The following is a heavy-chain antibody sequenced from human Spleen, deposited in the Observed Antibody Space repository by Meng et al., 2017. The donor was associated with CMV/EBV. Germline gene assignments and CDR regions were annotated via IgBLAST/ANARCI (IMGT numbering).Heavy chain of an antibody. D-gene: IGHD3-10*01. CDR2: ISSSSSYI. CDR1: GFTFSSYS. Sequence: GGSLRLSCAASGFTFSSYSMNWVRQAPGKGLEWVSSISSSSSYIYYADSVKGRFTISRDNAKNSLYLQMNSLRAEDTAVYYCARGDYGSGTDDAFDIWGQGTMVTVSS. J-gene: IGHJ3*02. CDR3: ARGDYGSGTDDAFDI. V-gene: IGHV3-21*01.